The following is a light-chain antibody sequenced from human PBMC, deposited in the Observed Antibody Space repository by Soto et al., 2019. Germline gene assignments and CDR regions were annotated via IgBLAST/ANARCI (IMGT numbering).Light chain of an antibody. CDR1: QTISRW. Sequence: DIQMTQSPSTLSASVGDRVTITCRANQTISRWLAWYQQKPGKAPKLLIYRASNLETGVPSRFSGSGSGTDLPLTINSLQPEDVATDTCRKYSSVPVFGPGTKVEI. CDR3: RKYSSVPV. J-gene: IGKJ3*01. CDR2: RAS. V-gene: IGKV1-5*03.